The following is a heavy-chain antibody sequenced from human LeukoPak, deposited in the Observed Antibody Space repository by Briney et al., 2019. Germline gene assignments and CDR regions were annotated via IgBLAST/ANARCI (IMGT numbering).Heavy chain of an antibody. J-gene: IGHJ6*03. V-gene: IGHV1-2*02. Sequence: ASVNVSCKASGYSFTGYYIHWVRQAPGQGLEWMGWINPNSRGTNYAQKFQGRVTMTRDTSISTAYMELSSLTSDDTAVYYCARDPAQSYYTDVWGIGTTVTVSS. CDR3: ARDPAQSYYTDV. CDR1: GYSFTGYY. CDR2: INPNSRGT.